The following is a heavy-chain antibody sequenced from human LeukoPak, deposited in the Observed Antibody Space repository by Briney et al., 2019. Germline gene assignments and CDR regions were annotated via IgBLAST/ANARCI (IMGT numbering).Heavy chain of an antibody. D-gene: IGHD6-19*01. CDR2: IYYSGST. CDR3: ARASKLDYAYSSGWGYYYYYGMDV. CDR1: GGSFSGYY. J-gene: IGHJ6*02. Sequence: SETLSLTCAVYGGSFSGYYWSWIRQPPGKGLEWIGYIYYSGSTNYNPSLKSRVTISVDTSKNQFSLKLSSVTAADTAVYYCARASKLDYAYSSGWGYYYYYGMDVWGQGTTVTVSS. V-gene: IGHV4-59*01.